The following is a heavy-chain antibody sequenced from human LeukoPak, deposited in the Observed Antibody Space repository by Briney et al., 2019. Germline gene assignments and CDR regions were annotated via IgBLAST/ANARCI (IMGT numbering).Heavy chain of an antibody. J-gene: IGHJ4*02. CDR3: ARDPERWLQGSGFDY. CDR1: GFTVSRNY. CDR2: IYSDGST. V-gene: IGHV3-53*01. Sequence: GGSLRLSCAASGFTVSRNYMSWVRQAPGKGLEWVSEIYSDGSTYYAASVKGRFSISRDNAKNTLYLQMNSLRAEDTAVYYCARDPERWLQGSGFDYWGQGTLVTVSS. D-gene: IGHD5-24*01.